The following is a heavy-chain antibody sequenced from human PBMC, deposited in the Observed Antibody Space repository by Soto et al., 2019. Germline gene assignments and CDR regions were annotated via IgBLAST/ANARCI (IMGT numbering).Heavy chain of an antibody. CDR3: VRGDSSDWDFDY. CDR1: GFTFSSYS. V-gene: IGHV3-48*02. Sequence: GGSLRLSCVPSGFTFSSYSMNWVRQAPGKGLEWVSYISSSSSSIYYADSVKGRFTISRDNAKDSLYLQMNSLRDEDTAVYYYVRGDSSDWDFDYWGQGTLVTVSS. CDR2: ISSSSSSI. D-gene: IGHD6-19*01. J-gene: IGHJ4*02.